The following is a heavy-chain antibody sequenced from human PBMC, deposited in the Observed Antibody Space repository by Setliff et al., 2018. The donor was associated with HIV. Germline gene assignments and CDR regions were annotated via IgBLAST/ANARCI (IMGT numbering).Heavy chain of an antibody. V-gene: IGHV3-23*05. CDR2: IDQSDSRK. J-gene: IGHJ4*02. Sequence: GGSLRLSCAASEFTLSGYFMSWVRQVPGKGLEWVSAIDQSDSRKFYSASVKGRFTISRDNSKNTLYLQMNSLRAEDTAVYYCAKVEELQCNTFNCWDLDYWGRGTLVTVSS. D-gene: IGHD1-7*01. CDR1: EFTLSGYF. CDR3: AKVEELQCNTFNCWDLDY.